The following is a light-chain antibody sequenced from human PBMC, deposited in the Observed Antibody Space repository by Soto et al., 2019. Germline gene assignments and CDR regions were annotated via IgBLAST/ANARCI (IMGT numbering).Light chain of an antibody. V-gene: IGKV3-20*01. CDR2: GAS. CDR3: QQYASSRT. CDR1: QSVSSNY. J-gene: IGKJ3*01. Sequence: EIVLTQSPGTLSLSPGERATLSCRASQSVSSNYLAWYQQKPGQAPRLLVYGASSRATGIPDRFSGSGSGTDFTLTISRLEPEDFAVYYCQQYASSRTFGPGTKVDIK.